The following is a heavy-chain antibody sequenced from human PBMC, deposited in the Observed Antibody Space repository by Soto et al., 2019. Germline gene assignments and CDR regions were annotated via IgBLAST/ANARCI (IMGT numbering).Heavy chain of an antibody. CDR3: AMEYCSSTGCYRDY. CDR1: GGTFSSYT. CDR2: IIPILGMA. J-gene: IGHJ4*02. D-gene: IGHD2-2*02. V-gene: IGHV1-69*02. Sequence: QVQLVQYGAEVKKPGSSVKVSCKASGGTFSSYTISWVRQAPGQGREWMGRIIPILGMANYAQKFQGRVTITSAKSTSTAYMEVSSLRSEETAVYYCAMEYCSSTGCYRDYWGQGTLVTVSS.